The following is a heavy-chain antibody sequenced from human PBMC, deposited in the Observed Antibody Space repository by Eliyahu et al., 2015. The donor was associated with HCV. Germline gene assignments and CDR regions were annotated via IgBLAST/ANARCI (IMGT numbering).Heavy chain of an antibody. Sequence: QLQLQESGPGLVKPSETLSLTCXVSGGSISSSRYYWGWIRQPPGKGLEWIGSIYYSGSTYYNPSLKSRVTISVDTSKNQFSLKLSSVTAADTAVYYCARRLSRFGWFDPWGQGTLVTVSS. J-gene: IGHJ5*02. D-gene: IGHD3-16*01. CDR1: GGSISSSRYY. CDR2: IYYSGST. V-gene: IGHV4-39*01. CDR3: ARRLSRFGWFDP.